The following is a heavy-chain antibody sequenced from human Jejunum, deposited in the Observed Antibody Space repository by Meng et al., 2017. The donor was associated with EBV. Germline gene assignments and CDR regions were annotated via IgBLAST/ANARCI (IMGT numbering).Heavy chain of an antibody. CDR1: GGSVGGYF. Sequence: VQPQRCGAGLLTPSVTLSLTCAVSGGSVGGYFWTWIRQAPGKGLEWIGEINQVGSTNYNPSLKSRVTISVDTSNIQFSLKVTSVTAADTAVYYCARSGAIIGVQGAPDYWGQGTLVTVSS. CDR2: INQVGST. V-gene: IGHV4-34*01. CDR3: ARSGAIIGVQGAPDY. J-gene: IGHJ4*02. D-gene: IGHD3-3*01.